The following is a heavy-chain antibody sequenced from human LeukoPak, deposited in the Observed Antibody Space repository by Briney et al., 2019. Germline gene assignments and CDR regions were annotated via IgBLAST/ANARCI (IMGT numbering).Heavy chain of an antibody. Sequence: PGGSLRLSCAASGFTFSSYGMHWVRQAPGKGLEWVAFIRYDGSNKYYADSVKGRFTISRDNSKNTLYLQMNSLRGEDTAVYYCAKVNYYDSSGYSPHFDYWGQGTLVTVSS. V-gene: IGHV3-30*02. CDR2: IRYDGSNK. CDR3: AKVNYYDSSGYSPHFDY. J-gene: IGHJ4*02. D-gene: IGHD3-22*01. CDR1: GFTFSSYG.